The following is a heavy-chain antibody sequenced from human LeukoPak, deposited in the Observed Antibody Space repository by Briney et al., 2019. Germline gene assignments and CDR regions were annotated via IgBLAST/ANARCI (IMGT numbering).Heavy chain of an antibody. CDR2: IYYSGST. CDR1: GGSLSSSTYY. D-gene: IGHD1-7*01. CDR3: ARVTITGTGVRVFDY. V-gene: IGHV4-39*07. Sequence: PSETLSLTCSVSGGSLSSSTYYWGWIRQPPGKGLEWIGSIYYSGSTYYNPSLKSRVTISIDTPKKQFSLKMNSVTAADTAVYYCARVTITGTGVRVFDYWGQGTLVTVSS. J-gene: IGHJ4*02.